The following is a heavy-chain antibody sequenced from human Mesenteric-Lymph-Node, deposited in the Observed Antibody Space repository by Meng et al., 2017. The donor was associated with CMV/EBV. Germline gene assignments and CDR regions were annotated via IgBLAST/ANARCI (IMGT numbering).Heavy chain of an antibody. CDR1: GYTFTSYA. V-gene: IGHV7-4-1*02. D-gene: IGHD3-9*01. CDR2: INTNTGHP. Sequence: KASGYTFTSYAMNWVRQAPGQGLEWMGWINTNTGHPTYAKGFTGRFVFSLDTSVSTAYLQISSLKAEDTAVYYCARELRVGWLGFDYWGQGTLVTVSS. CDR3: ARELRVGWLGFDY. J-gene: IGHJ4*02.